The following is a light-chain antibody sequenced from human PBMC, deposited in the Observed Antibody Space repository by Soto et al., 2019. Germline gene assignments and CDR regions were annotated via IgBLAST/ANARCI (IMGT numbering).Light chain of an antibody. V-gene: IGKV1-17*01. J-gene: IGKJ1*01. CDR3: LQHGSYPRT. Sequence: DLQMTQSPSSLSASVGDRVTITCRASQGIRDDLAWYQQKPGRAPKRLIYAASTLQSGVPLRFSGSGSGTEFTLTISSLKPEDIATYYCLQHGSYPRTFGQGTKVDIK. CDR1: QGIRDD. CDR2: AAS.